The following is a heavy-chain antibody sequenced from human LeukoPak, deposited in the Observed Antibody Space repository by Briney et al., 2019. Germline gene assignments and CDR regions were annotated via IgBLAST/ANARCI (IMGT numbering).Heavy chain of an antibody. Sequence: QPGGSLRLSCSASGFTVNSYNMNWVRQAPGKGLEWVSCISSSGSTIYYADSVKGRFTISRDNAKNSLYLQMNSLRAEDTAVYYCARETGCRSTRCHYYFDYWGQGTLVTVSS. CDR1: GFTVNSYN. CDR3: ARETGCRSTRCHYYFDY. CDR2: ISSSGSTI. D-gene: IGHD2-2*01. J-gene: IGHJ4*02. V-gene: IGHV3-48*03.